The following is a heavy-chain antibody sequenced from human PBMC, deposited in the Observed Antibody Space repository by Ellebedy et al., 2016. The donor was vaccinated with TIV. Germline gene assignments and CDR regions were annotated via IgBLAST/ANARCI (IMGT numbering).Heavy chain of an antibody. CDR2: AYWDDDN. D-gene: IGHD6-13*01. CDR3: AHHYSSSWYPVY. V-gene: IGHV2-5*02. Sequence: SGPTLVKPTQTLTLTCTFSGFSLITSGVGVAWIRQPPGKALEWLAFAYWDDDNRYNPFLKSRLTVTKDTSKNQVILTMTHMDPVDTATYYCAHHYSSSWYPVYWGQGTLVTVSS. CDR1: GFSLITSGVG. J-gene: IGHJ4*02.